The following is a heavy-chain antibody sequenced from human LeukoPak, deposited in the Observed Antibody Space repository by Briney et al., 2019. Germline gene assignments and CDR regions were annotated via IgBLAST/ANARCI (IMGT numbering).Heavy chain of an antibody. V-gene: IGHV1-8*01. J-gene: IGHJ6*03. D-gene: IGHD2-2*01. Sequence: ASVKVSCKASGYTFTSYDINWVRQATGQGLEWMGWMNPNSGNTGYAQKFQGRVTMTRNTSISTAYMELSSLRSEDTAVYYCARSSSSTSWDYYCYYMDVWGKGTTVTVSS. CDR2: MNPNSGNT. CDR1: GYTFTSYD. CDR3: ARSSSSTSWDYYCYYMDV.